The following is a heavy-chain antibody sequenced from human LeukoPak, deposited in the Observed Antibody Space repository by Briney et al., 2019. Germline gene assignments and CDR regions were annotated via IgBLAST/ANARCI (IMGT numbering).Heavy chain of an antibody. J-gene: IGHJ4*02. D-gene: IGHD2-2*01. Sequence: ASVKVSCKASGYTFTSYGISWVRQAPGQGLEWMGWISAYNGNTNYAQKLQGRVTMTTDTSTSTAYMELRSLRSDDTAVYYCARVRRDIVVVGYYFDYWGQGTLVTVSS. V-gene: IGHV1-18*01. CDR2: ISAYNGNT. CDR1: GYTFTSYG. CDR3: ARVRRDIVVVGYYFDY.